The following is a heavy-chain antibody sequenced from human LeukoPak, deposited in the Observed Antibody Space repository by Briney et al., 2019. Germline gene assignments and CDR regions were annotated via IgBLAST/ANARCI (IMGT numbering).Heavy chain of an antibody. J-gene: IGHJ4*02. CDR3: ARGSDYDWRSFDC. V-gene: IGHV3-72*01. CDR2: SRNKANRYTT. CDR1: GFSFSDHY. D-gene: IGHD5-12*01. Sequence: GGSLRPSCAASGFSFSDHYMDWVRQAPGKGLEWVGRSRNKANRYTTEYAASVKGRFTISRDDSKNSLYLQMNSLKTEDTAVYYCARGSDYDWRSFDCWGQGTLVTVSS.